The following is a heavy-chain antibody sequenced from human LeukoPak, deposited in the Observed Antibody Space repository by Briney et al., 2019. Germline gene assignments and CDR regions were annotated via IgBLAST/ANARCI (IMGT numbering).Heavy chain of an antibody. Sequence: PSETPSLTCTVSGVSISSSNSYWGWIRQPPGKGLEWIGSIYYSGSTYYNPSLKSRVTISVDTSKNQFSLKLSSVTAADTAVYYCACHYDSSGYYNDAFDIWGQGTMVTVSS. CDR2: IYYSGST. V-gene: IGHV4-39*07. D-gene: IGHD3-22*01. J-gene: IGHJ3*02. CDR1: GVSISSSNSY. CDR3: ACHYDSSGYYNDAFDI.